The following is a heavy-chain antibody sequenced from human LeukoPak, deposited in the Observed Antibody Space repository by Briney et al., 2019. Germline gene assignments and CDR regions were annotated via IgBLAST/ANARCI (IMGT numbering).Heavy chain of an antibody. CDR1: GFTFSDHY. CDR2: INHSGST. CDR3: ARQCQKKPAANPNWFDP. D-gene: IGHD2-2*01. J-gene: IGHJ5*02. Sequence: PGGSLRLSCAASGFTFSDHYMDWVRQAPGKGLEWIGEINHSGSTNYNPSLKSRVTISVDTSKNQFSLKLSSVTAADTAVYYCARQCQKKPAANPNWFDPWGQGTLVTVSS. V-gene: IGHV4-34*01.